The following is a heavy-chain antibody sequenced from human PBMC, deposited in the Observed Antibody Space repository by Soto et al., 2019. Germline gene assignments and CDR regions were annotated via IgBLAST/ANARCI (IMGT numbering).Heavy chain of an antibody. CDR2: IYYNGNT. CDR3: ARSGQVGGTDYFDY. D-gene: IGHD1-26*01. J-gene: IGHJ4*02. V-gene: IGHV4-39*02. CDR1: GGSSSSSSYY. Sequence: PSETLSLTCNVAGGSSSSSSYYWGWIRQPPGKGLEWIGSIYYNGNTYDNPSLKSRVTMSVDTFENHFSLKLSSVTAADTAVYYCARSGQVGGTDYFDYWGQGTLVTSPQ.